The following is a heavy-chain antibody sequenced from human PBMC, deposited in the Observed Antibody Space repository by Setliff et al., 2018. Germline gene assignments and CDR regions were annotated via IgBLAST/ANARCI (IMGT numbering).Heavy chain of an antibody. Sequence: GASVKVSCKTSGYAFITFGMSWVRQAPGQGLEWMGWMSPVYGIANYARKFQGRVTLTADTSTTTAYLELKSLRYDDTAVYYCVRGPGPSVVVAIPFDHWGQGSLVTVSS. J-gene: IGHJ4*02. CDR3: VRGPGPSVVVAIPFDH. CDR2: MSPVYGIA. CDR1: GYAFITFG. V-gene: IGHV1-18*01. D-gene: IGHD5-12*01.